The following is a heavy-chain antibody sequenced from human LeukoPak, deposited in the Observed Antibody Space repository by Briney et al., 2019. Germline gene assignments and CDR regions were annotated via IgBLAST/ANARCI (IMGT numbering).Heavy chain of an antibody. Sequence: GGSLRLSCAASGFTFSSYWMHWVRQAPGKGLMWVSRINSVGSISRYADSVRGRFTISRDNAKNTLYLQMDSLRAEDTAVYYCAREETVAGIGMDVWGQGTTVTVSS. CDR2: INSVGSIS. CDR1: GFTFSSYW. V-gene: IGHV3-74*01. CDR3: AREETVAGIGMDV. J-gene: IGHJ6*02. D-gene: IGHD6-19*01.